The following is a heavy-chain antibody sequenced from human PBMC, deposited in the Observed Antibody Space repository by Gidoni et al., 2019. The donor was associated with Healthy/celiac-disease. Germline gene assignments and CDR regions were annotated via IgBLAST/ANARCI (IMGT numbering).Heavy chain of an antibody. V-gene: IGHV1-46*01. CDR1: GYTFTSYY. CDR2: INPSGGST. J-gene: IGHJ4*02. D-gene: IGHD3-10*01. CDR3: ARDLQGTGLDY. Sequence: QVQLVQSGAAVKKPGASVTVSCKASGYTFTSYYMHWVRQAPGQGLEWMGIINPSGGSTSYAKKFQGRVTRTRDTSTSTVYMELSSLRSEDTAVYYCARDLQGTGLDYWGQGTLVTVSS.